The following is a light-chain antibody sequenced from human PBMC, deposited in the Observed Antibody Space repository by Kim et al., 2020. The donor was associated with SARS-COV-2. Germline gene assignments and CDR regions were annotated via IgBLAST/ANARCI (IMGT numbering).Light chain of an antibody. CDR2: DVT. Sequence: GQSVTISCTGTSSDVCIYNYVSWDQQHPGKAPKLIIDDVTNRPAGVSDRFSGSKSGNTASLTISGLQIDDEADYYCVSYTSSITLVFGGGTQLTVL. J-gene: IGLJ2*01. CDR1: SSDVCIYNY. CDR3: VSYTSSITLV. V-gene: IGLV2-14*03.